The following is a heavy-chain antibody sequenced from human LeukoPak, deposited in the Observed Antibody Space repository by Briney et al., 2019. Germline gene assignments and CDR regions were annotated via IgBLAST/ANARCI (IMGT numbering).Heavy chain of an antibody. D-gene: IGHD6-13*01. J-gene: IGHJ1*01. V-gene: IGHV3-66*01. CDR1: GFTVSGDN. CDR2: FHSGGDT. CDR3: ASFTSSWHP. Sequence: PGGSLRLSCAASGFTVSGDNMSWVRRSPAKGLEWVATFHSGGDTYYADSVKGRFTISRDDSQNMVYLQMNNLRVEDTALYYCASFTSSWHPWGQGTPVTVSS.